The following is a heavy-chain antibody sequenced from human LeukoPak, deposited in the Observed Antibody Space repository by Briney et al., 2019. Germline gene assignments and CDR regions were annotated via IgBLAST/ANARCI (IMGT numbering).Heavy chain of an antibody. CDR3: ARDRRVQWELLTSGAFDI. CDR1: GFTFSSYE. D-gene: IGHD1-26*01. J-gene: IGHJ3*02. V-gene: IGHV3-48*03. CDR2: ISSSGSPI. Sequence: GGSLRLSCAASGFTFSSYEMNWVRQAPGKGLDWVSYISSSGSPIYYADSVKGRFTISRDNAKNSLYLQMNSLRAEDTAVYYCARDRRVQWELLTSGAFDIWGQGTMVTVSS.